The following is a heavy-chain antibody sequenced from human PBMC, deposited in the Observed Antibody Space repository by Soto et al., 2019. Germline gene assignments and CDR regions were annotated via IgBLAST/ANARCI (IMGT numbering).Heavy chain of an antibody. CDR1: GFTFSSYA. D-gene: IGHD3-10*01. Sequence: GGSLRLSCAASGFTFSSYAMHWVRQAPGKGLEWVAVISYDGSNKYYADSVKGRFTISRDNSKNTLYLQMNSLRAEDTAVYYCASGVKLLWFGDLDYWGQGTLVTVSS. V-gene: IGHV3-30-3*01. J-gene: IGHJ4*02. CDR3: ASGVKLLWFGDLDY. CDR2: ISYDGSNK.